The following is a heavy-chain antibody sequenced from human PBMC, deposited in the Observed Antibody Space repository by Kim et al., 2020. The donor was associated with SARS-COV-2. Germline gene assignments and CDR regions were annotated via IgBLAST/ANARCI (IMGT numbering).Heavy chain of an antibody. V-gene: IGHV3-23*05. J-gene: IGHJ4*02. D-gene: IGHD5-18*01. CDR1: GFAFSAYA. CDR2: IGGHGTDT. Sequence: GGSLRLSCAASGFAFSAYAMNWVRQAPGRGLEWVSAIGGHGTDTYYADSVRGRFTISRDNSRFTLYLQMNTLTAEDTAIYYCAKKGLPSANRPPIFDYWGQGALVTVSS. CDR3: AKKGLPSANRPPIFDY.